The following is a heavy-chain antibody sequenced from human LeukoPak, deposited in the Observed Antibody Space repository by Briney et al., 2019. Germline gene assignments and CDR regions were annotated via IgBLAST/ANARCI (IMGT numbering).Heavy chain of an antibody. V-gene: IGHV3-23*01. D-gene: IGHD2-21*02. J-gene: IGHJ5*02. CDR1: GFPFSSHA. Sequence: GGYLRLYCAASGFPFSSHAMSWVRQPPGKGLEWVSALSNGKTYYADTVRGSFTISRDDSKTTASLQMNSLRAEDTALYYCVRKAGYCASVCLKSNWFDPWGQGTLVTVSS. CDR2: LSNGKT. CDR3: VRKAGYCASVCLKSNWFDP.